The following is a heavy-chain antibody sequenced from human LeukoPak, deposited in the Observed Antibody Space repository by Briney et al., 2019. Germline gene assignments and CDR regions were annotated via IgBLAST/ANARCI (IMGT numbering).Heavy chain of an antibody. CDR3: ARSFYSGSYYDY. J-gene: IGHJ4*02. CDR2: INSDGSST. CDR1: GFTLSSYW. V-gene: IGHV3-74*01. Sequence: GGSLRLSCAASGFTLSSYWMHWVRQAPGKGLVWVSRINSDGSSTSYADSVKGRFTISRDNAKNTLYLQMDSLRAEDTAVYYCARSFYSGSYYDYWGQGTLVTVSS. D-gene: IGHD1-26*01.